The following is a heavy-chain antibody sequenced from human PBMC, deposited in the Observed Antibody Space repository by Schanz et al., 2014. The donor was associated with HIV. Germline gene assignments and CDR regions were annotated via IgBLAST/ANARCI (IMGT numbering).Heavy chain of an antibody. CDR1: GYSFTSYD. CDR3: ARGRSGYCSGGSCPYGRYYFDY. CDR2: VNPKSGNT. D-gene: IGHD2-15*01. Sequence: QVPLVQSGAEVREPGASVKVSCKASGYSFTSYDINWVRQATGQGLEWMGWVNPKSGNTGYAQKFQGRVTMTRDTSISTAYMELSRLRSDDTAVYYCARGRSGYCSGGSCPYGRYYFDYWGQGTLVTVSS. J-gene: IGHJ4*02. V-gene: IGHV1-8*02.